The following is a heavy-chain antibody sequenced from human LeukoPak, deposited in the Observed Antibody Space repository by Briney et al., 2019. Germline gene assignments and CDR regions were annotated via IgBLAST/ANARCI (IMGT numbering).Heavy chain of an antibody. CDR1: GYTFTSYD. CDR3: ARGLYYDILTGYAGPNWFDP. CDR2: MNPNSGNT. Sequence: ASVKVSCKASGYTFTSYDINWVRQATGQGLEWMGWMNPNSGNTGYAQKFQGRVTMTRDTSTSTVYMELSSLRSEDTAVYYCARGLYYDILTGYAGPNWFDPWGQGTLVTVSS. J-gene: IGHJ5*02. D-gene: IGHD3-9*01. V-gene: IGHV1-8*01.